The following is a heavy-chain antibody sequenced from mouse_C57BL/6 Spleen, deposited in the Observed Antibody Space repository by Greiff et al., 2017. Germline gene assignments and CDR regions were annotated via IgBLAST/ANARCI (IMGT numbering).Heavy chain of an antibody. Sequence: DVHLVESGGGLVQPGGSLSLSCAASGFTFTDYYMSWVRQPPGKALEWLGFIRNKANGYTTEYSASVKGRFTISRDNSQSILYLQMNALRAEDSATYYCARPHYDGYYAMDYWGQGTSVTVSS. CDR1: GFTFTDYY. D-gene: IGHD1-2*01. V-gene: IGHV7-3*01. J-gene: IGHJ4*01. CDR2: IRNKANGYTT. CDR3: ARPHYDGYYAMDY.